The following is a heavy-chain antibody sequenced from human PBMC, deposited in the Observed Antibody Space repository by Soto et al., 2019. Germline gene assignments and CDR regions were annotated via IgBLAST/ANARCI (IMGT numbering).Heavy chain of an antibody. V-gene: IGHV3-7*04. J-gene: IGHJ5*02. CDR1: GFTFSGYW. Sequence: EVQLVESGGGLVQPGGSLRLSCAASGFTFSGYWMSWVRQAPGKGLEWVANIKHDGSEKNYVDSVKGRFTISRDNAKNSLYLQMNSLRAEDTAVYYCARGRGCQINWFDPWGQGTLVTVSS. CDR3: ARGRGCQINWFDP. CDR2: IKHDGSEK. D-gene: IGHD6-19*01.